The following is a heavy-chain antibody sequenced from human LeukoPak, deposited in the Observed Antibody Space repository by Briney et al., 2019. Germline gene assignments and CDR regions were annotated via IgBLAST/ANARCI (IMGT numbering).Heavy chain of an antibody. CDR2: IYYSGST. J-gene: IGHJ6*02. V-gene: IGHV4-59*03. D-gene: IGHD1-1*01. Sequence: PSETLSLTCTVSGGSISSYYWSWIRQPPGKRLEWIGYIYYSGSTNYNPSLKSRVTISVDTSKNQFSLKLSSVTAADTAVYYCANGSGTTERYYYYYGMDVWGQGNTVTVSS. CDR1: GGSISSYY. CDR3: ANGSGTTERYYYYYGMDV.